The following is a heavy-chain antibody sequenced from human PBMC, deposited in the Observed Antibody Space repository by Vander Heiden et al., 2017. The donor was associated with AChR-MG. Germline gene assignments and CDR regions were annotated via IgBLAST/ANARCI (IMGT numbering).Heavy chain of an antibody. CDR3: AKDMGYNWNDSPVDY. V-gene: IGHV3-9*01. Sequence: EVQLVESGGGLVQPGRSLRLSCAASGFTFDDYAMHWVPQAPGKGLEWVSGISWNSGSIGYADSVKGRFTISRDNAKNSLYLQMNSLRAEDTALYYCAKDMGYNWNDSPVDYWGQGTLVTVSS. J-gene: IGHJ4*02. D-gene: IGHD1-20*01. CDR1: GFTFDDYA. CDR2: ISWNSGSI.